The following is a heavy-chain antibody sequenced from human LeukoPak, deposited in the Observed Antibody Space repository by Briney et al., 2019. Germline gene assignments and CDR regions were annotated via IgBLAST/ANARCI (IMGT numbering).Heavy chain of an antibody. Sequence: PGGSLRLSCAASGFAFSTYWMHWVRQASGKGLVWVSRINSDGRSTTYTDSVKGRFTISRGNAKNTLFLQMNSLRAEDTAVYYCARVGEVVPAGIDYWGQGTLVTVSS. D-gene: IGHD2-2*01. CDR1: GFAFSTYW. J-gene: IGHJ4*02. V-gene: IGHV3-74*01. CDR3: ARVGEVVPAGIDY. CDR2: INSDGRST.